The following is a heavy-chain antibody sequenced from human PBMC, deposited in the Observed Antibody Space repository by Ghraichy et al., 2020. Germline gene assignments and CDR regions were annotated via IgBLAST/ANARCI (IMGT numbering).Heavy chain of an antibody. CDR3: ARRGGAALPLDY. CDR2: VYYSEST. V-gene: IGHV4-59*01. Sequence: SETPSLTCTVSGGSISGFYWSWIRQPPGKGLEWIGYVYYSESTSYNPSLKSRVTISVDTSKNQFSLKLSSVTAADTAVYYCARRGGAALPLDYWGQGTLVTVSS. D-gene: IGHD2-21*01. CDR1: GGSISGFY. J-gene: IGHJ4*02.